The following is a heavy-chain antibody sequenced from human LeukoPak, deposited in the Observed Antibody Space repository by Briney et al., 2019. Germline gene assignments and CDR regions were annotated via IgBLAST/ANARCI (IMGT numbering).Heavy chain of an antibody. J-gene: IGHJ4*02. D-gene: IGHD6-13*01. Sequence: ASAKVSCKASGGTFSSYAISWVRQAPGQGLEWMGGIIPIFGTAIYAQKFQGRVTMTEDTSTDTAYMELSSLRSEDTAVYYCATGFGIAAAYWGQGTLVTVSS. CDR2: IIPIFGTA. V-gene: IGHV1-69*06. CDR3: ATGFGIAAAY. CDR1: GGTFSSYA.